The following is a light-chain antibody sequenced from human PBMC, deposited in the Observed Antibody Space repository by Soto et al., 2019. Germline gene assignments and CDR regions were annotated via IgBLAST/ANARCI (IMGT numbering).Light chain of an antibody. J-gene: IGKJ2*01. CDR1: QSVSSAY. V-gene: IGKV3-20*01. CDR2: GAS. CDR3: LQFGISPYT. Sequence: EIVLTQSPGTLSLSPGERATLSCRASQSVSSAYILWFQQKPGQAPRLLIYGASYRAAGIPDRFGGSGSGTDFTLTISRLEPEDVAVYYCLQFGISPYTFGQGTKLEIK.